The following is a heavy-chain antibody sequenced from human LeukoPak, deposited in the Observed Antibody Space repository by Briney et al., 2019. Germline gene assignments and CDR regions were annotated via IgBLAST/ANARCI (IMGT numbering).Heavy chain of an antibody. D-gene: IGHD3-22*01. Sequence: PGGSLRLFCAASGFTFSSYGMHWVRQAPGKGLEWVAFIRYDGSNKYYADSVKGRFTISRDNSKNTLYLQMNSLRAEDTAVYYCATPHFWDSSGYYETYYFDYWGQGTRVTVSS. CDR1: GFTFSSYG. V-gene: IGHV3-30*02. CDR2: IRYDGSNK. J-gene: IGHJ4*02. CDR3: ATPHFWDSSGYYETYYFDY.